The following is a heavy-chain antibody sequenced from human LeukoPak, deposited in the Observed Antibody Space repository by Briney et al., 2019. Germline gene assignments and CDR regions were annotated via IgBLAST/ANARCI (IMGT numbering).Heavy chain of an antibody. V-gene: IGHV4-39*01. D-gene: IGHD3-9*01. CDR1: GGSISSSSYY. J-gene: IGHJ3*02. Sequence: SSETLSLTCTVSGGSISSSSYYWGWIRQPPGKGLEWIGSIYYSGSTYYNPSLKSRVTISVDTSKNQFSLKLSSVTAADTAVYHCARAFRLAVDAFDIWGQGTMVTVSS. CDR3: ARAFRLAVDAFDI. CDR2: IYYSGST.